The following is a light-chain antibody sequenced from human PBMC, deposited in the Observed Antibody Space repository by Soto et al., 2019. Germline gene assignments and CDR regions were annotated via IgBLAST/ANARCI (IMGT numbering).Light chain of an antibody. V-gene: IGKV1-17*03. CDR2: GTY. CDR3: LQHNSYPIT. Sequence: DIQMTQSPSAMSASVGDRVTITCRASQGINTHLVWFQQRPGEVPKRLIFGTYNLQSGVPSRFSGSGSGTEFTLTISGLQPEDFAIYYRLQHNSYPITLGQGTRLEIK. J-gene: IGKJ5*01. CDR1: QGINTH.